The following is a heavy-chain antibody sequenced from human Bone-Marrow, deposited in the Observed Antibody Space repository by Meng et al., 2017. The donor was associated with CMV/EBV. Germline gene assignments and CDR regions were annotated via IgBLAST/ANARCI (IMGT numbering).Heavy chain of an antibody. CDR1: GFTFSSYA. CDR2: ISYDGSNK. Sequence: GESLKISCAASGFTFSSYAMHWVRQAPGKGLEWVAVISYDGSNKYYADSVKGRFTISRDNSKNTLYLQMNSLRAEDTAVYYCARGLYGDYVTYWGQGTLVTVSS. J-gene: IGHJ4*02. D-gene: IGHD4-17*01. CDR3: ARGLYGDYVTY. V-gene: IGHV3-30-3*01.